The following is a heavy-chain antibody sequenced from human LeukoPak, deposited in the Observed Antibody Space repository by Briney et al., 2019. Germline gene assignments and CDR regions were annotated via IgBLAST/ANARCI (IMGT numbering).Heavy chain of an antibody. V-gene: IGHV3-23*01. Sequence: GGSLRLSCAASGFTFSNYGMSWVRQAPGKGLEWVSAIGGSGANTYYADSVKGRFTISRDNSETTLYLQMNSLRAEDTAVYYCAKLTDGSTTYWGQGTLVTVSS. CDR3: AKLTDGSTTY. J-gene: IGHJ4*02. CDR2: IGGSGANT. D-gene: IGHD5-24*01. CDR1: GFTFSNYG.